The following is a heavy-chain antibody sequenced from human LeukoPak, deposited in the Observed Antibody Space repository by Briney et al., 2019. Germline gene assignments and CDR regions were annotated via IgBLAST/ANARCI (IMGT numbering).Heavy chain of an antibody. CDR2: IIPIFGTA. V-gene: IGHV1-69*01. D-gene: IGHD6-19*01. J-gene: IGHJ3*02. CDR3: ASSSGWGGDAFDI. CDR1: GGTFSSYA. Sequence: SSVKVSCKASGGTFSSYAINWVRQAPGRGLEWMGGIIPIFGTANYAQKFQGRVRITADESTSTAYMELSSLRSEDTAVYYCASSSGWGGDAFDIWGQGTMVTVSS.